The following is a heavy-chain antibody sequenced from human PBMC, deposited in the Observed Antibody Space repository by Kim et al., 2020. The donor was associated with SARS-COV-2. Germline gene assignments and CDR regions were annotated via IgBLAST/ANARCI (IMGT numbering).Heavy chain of an antibody. D-gene: IGHD3-22*01. J-gene: IGHJ4*02. CDR1: GYTFTGYY. CDR3: ARDHTGLGFYYDSSGYYGY. Sequence: ASVKVSCKASGYTFTGYYMHWVRQAPGQGLEWMGWINPNSGGTNYAQKFQGRVTMTRDTSISTAYMELSRLRSDDTAVFYCARDHTGLGFYYDSSGYYGYWGQGTLVTVSS. CDR2: INPNSGGT. V-gene: IGHV1-2*02.